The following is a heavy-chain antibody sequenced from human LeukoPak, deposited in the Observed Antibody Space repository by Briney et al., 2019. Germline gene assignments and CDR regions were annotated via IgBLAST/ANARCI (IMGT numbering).Heavy chain of an antibody. J-gene: IGHJ4*02. V-gene: IGHV3-64D*06. D-gene: IGHD3-16*02. CDR3: VKGSSNVWGSYRPRHVY. CDR2: ISSNGGST. CDR1: GFTFSSYA. Sequence: GGSLRLSCSASGFTFSSYAMHWVRQAPGKGLEYVSAISSNGGSTYYADSVKGRFTISRDNSKNTLYLQMSSLRAEDTAVYYCVKGSSNVWGSYRPRHVYWGQGTLVTVS.